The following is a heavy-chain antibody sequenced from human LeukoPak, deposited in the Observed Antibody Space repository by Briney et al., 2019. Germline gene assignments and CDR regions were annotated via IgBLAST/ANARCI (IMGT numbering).Heavy chain of an antibody. CDR3: ADKKGGSSYEY. CDR1: RISLTPSGVG. V-gene: IGHV2-5*02. J-gene: IGHJ4*02. CDR2: IYWDDDR. Sequence: SGPTLVISSQTLTLTFTFSRISLTPSGVGVGWIRQPPGKALECLALIYWDDDRRLSPSLKTRLTITKDTSKNQLLLTMTNRDPVETATYYCADKKGGSSYEYWGPRTLVTVSS. D-gene: IGHD6-6*01.